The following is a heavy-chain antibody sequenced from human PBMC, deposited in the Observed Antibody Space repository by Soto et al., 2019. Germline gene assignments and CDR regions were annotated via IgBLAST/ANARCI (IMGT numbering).Heavy chain of an antibody. CDR3: ARGGQYYYDSSGYPYYYYGMDV. CDR1: GGSFSGYY. D-gene: IGHD3-22*01. Sequence: QVQLQQWGAGLLKPSETLSLTCAVYGGSFSGYYWSWIRQPPGKGLEWIGESNHSGSTNYNPSLKSRVTISVDTSKNQFSLKLISVTAADTAVYYCARGGQYYYDSSGYPYYYYGMDVWGQGTTVTVSS. V-gene: IGHV4-34*01. CDR2: SNHSGST. J-gene: IGHJ6*02.